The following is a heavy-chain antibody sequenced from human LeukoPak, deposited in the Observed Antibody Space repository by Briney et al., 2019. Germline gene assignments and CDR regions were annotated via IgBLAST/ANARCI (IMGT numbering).Heavy chain of an antibody. CDR2: IFYSGST. V-gene: IGHV4-59*08. Sequence: SETLSLTCTVSGGSISSYYWSWIRQPPGKGLEWIGYIFYSGSTNYNPSLKSRVTISVDTSKNQFSLKVNSVTAADTAVYYCARLVRYCSTNSCYPFDYWGQGTLVTVSS. CDR3: ARLVRYCSTNSCYPFDY. D-gene: IGHD2-2*01. CDR1: GGSISSYY. J-gene: IGHJ4*02.